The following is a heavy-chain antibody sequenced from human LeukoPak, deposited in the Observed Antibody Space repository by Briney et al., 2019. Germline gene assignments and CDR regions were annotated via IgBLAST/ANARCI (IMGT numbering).Heavy chain of an antibody. CDR1: GYTFTGYY. CDR2: INPNSGGT. D-gene: IGHD6-13*01. CDR3: APGAADGTPYYFDY. J-gene: IGHJ4*02. V-gene: IGHV1-2*02. Sequence: ASVKVSCKASGYTFTGYYMHWVRQAPGQGLEWMGWINPNSGGTNYAQKFQGRVTMTRDTSISTAYMELSRLRSDDTAVYYCAPGAADGTPYYFDYWGQGTLVTVSS.